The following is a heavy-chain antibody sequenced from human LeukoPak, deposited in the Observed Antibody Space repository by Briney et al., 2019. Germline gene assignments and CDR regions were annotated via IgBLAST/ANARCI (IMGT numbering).Heavy chain of an antibody. CDR3: ARLYYYDSSGYQGGYYYMDV. Sequence: SVKLSCTASGCTFTSYTISWVRQAPGQGHEWMGRIIPILGIANYEQKFQGRVTITADKSTSTAYMELSSLRSEDTAVYYCARLYYYDSSGYQGGYYYMDVWGKGTTVTVSS. CDR1: GCTFTSYT. CDR2: IIPILGIA. D-gene: IGHD3-22*01. V-gene: IGHV1-69*02. J-gene: IGHJ6*03.